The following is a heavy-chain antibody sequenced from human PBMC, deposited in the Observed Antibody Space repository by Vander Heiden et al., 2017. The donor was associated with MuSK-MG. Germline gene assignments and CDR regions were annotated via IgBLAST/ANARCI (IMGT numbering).Heavy chain of an antibody. V-gene: IGHV3-7*01. CDR2: IKQDGSEK. CDR1: GFTFSRYW. D-gene: IGHD3-3*01. Sequence: EVQLVESGGGLVQPGGSLRLSCAASGFTFSRYWMSWVRQAPGKGLEWVANIKQDGSEKYYVDSVKGRFTISRDNAKNSLYLQMNSLRAEDTAVYYCARAFLRFLEWSPFDYWGQGTLVTVSS. J-gene: IGHJ4*02. CDR3: ARAFLRFLEWSPFDY.